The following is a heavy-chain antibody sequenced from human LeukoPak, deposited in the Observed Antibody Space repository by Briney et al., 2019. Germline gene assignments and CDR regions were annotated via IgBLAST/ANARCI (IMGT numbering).Heavy chain of an antibody. V-gene: IGHV3-53*01. D-gene: IGHD6-19*01. Sequence: GGSLRLSCAASGFTVSGNYMTWVRQAPRKGLEWASIIYSGGSTYYANSVKGRLTISRDNSKNTVYLQMNSLRAEDTAVYYCASRSVAGTKTPFDYWGQGTLVTVSS. CDR1: GFTVSGNY. CDR3: ASRSVAGTKTPFDY. J-gene: IGHJ4*02. CDR2: IYSGGST.